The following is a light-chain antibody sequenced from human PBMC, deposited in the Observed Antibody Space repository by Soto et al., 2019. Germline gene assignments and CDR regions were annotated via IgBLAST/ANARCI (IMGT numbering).Light chain of an antibody. V-gene: IGLV2-14*01. CDR3: SSYTSDSTPVV. J-gene: IGLJ2*01. CDR1: SSDVGGYNY. Sequence: QSVLTQPASVSGSPGQSITISCTGTSSDVGGYNYVSWYQQHPGKAPKVMIYEVSNRPSGVSNRFSGSKSGNTASLTISGLQAEDEADYYCSSYTSDSTPVVFGGGTKLTVL. CDR2: EVS.